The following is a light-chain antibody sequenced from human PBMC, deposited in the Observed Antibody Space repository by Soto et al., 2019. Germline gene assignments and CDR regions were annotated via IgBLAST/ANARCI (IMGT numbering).Light chain of an antibody. CDR1: QGISSY. Sequence: IQLTQSPSSLSASVGDRVTITCRASQGISSYLAWYQQKPGKAPKLLIYAASTLQSGVPSRFSGSGSGTDFTHPISSLQPEDFATYYCHQLNSYPLTFGGGTKVEIK. J-gene: IGKJ4*01. CDR3: HQLNSYPLT. CDR2: AAS. V-gene: IGKV1-9*01.